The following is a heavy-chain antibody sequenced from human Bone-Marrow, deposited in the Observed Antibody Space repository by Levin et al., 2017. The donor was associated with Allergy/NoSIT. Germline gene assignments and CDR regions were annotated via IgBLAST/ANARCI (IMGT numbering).Heavy chain of an antibody. CDR1: GFTFSSYG. CDR2: ISYDGSNK. J-gene: IGHJ4*02. V-gene: IGHV3-30*18. Sequence: PGGSLRLSCAASGFTFSSYGMHWVRQAPGKGLEWVAVISYDGSNKYYADSVKGRFTISRDNSKNTLYLQMNSLRAEDTAVYYCAKDEMVVVVPAANAVTERTIAVAGTGIDYWGQGTLVTVSS. CDR3: AKDEMVVVVPAANAVTERTIAVAGTGIDY. D-gene: IGHD2-2*01.